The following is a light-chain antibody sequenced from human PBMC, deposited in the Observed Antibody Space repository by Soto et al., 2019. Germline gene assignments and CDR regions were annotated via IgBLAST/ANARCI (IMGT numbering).Light chain of an antibody. CDR3: QSYDSSLSGSV. CDR2: GNS. Sequence: QPVLTQPPSVSGAPGQRVTISCTGSSSNIGAGYDVHWYQQLPGTVPKLLIYGNSNRPSGVPDRFSGSKSGTSAPLAITGLQAEDEADYYCQSYDSSLSGSVFGGGTKLTVL. CDR1: SSNIGAGYD. V-gene: IGLV1-40*01. J-gene: IGLJ2*01.